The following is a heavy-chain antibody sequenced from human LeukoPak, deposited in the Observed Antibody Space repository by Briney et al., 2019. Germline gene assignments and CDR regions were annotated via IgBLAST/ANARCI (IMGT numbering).Heavy chain of an antibody. CDR1: GYSISSGYY. V-gene: IGHV4-38-2*02. J-gene: IGHJ6*03. CDR3: ARAPERWYSYGSYTYYYMDV. CDR2: IYHSGST. D-gene: IGHD5-18*01. Sequence: SETLSLTCTVSGYSISSGYYWGWIRQPPGKGLEWIGSIYHSGSTSYNPSLKSRVTISVDTSKNQFSLKLSSVTAADTTVYYCARAPERWYSYGSYTYYYMDVWGKGTTVTVSS.